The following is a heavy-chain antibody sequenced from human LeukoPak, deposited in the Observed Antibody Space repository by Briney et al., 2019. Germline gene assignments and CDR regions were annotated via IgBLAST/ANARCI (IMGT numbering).Heavy chain of an antibody. V-gene: IGHV1-2*02. CDR3: ARDRGNYDPYYYMDV. Sequence: ASVKVSCKASGYTFTGYYIHWVRQAPGQGLEWMGWINPNSGDTNYAQRFQGRVTMTRDTSISTAYMELSRLRSDDTAVYYCARDRGNYDPYYYMDVWGKGTTVTVSS. D-gene: IGHD3-3*01. CDR2: INPNSGDT. J-gene: IGHJ6*03. CDR1: GYTFTGYY.